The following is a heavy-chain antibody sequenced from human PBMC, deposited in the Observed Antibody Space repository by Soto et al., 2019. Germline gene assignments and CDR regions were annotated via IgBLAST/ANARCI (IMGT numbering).Heavy chain of an antibody. J-gene: IGHJ4*02. CDR1: GFTFSDYW. CDR3: ARHPTTGLDS. CDR2: INDDGSDT. D-gene: IGHD4-17*01. Sequence: EVQLVESGGDLVQPGGSLRLSCAASGFTFSDYWMHWVRQAPGKGLVWVSLINDDGSDTTYADSVKGRFTISRDNAKNTVYLQMNTLRVEDTAVYYWARHPTTGLDSWGQGTLVTVSS. V-gene: IGHV3-74*01.